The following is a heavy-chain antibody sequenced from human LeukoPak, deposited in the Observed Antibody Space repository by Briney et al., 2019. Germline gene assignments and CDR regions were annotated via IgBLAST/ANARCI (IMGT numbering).Heavy chain of an antibody. CDR3: ARGGPLYYYDSSGDLDY. Sequence: GASVKVSCKSSGYTFTSYDINWVRQASGQGLEWVGWMNPNSGNTGYGKKVQGRVTMTRNTSISTAYMELSSLRSEDTAVYYCARGGPLYYYDSSGDLDYWGQGTLVTVSS. J-gene: IGHJ4*02. V-gene: IGHV1-8*01. D-gene: IGHD3-22*01. CDR1: GYTFTSYD. CDR2: MNPNSGNT.